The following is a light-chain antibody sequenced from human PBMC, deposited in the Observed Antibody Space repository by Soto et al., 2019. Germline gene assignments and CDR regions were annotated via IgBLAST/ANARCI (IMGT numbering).Light chain of an antibody. CDR2: DAS. CDR1: QLMSGF. V-gene: IGKV1-5*01. CDR3: KHYSSXSGT. J-gene: IGKJ1*01. Sequence: DIQMTQSPSPLSASVLYRVTITCRAIQLMSGFFAGYHQKPGKAPQLLISDASIFESGVPSRFSGGGSGTAFTLTISSLQPEDFATYYCKHYSSXSGTFGPETKV.